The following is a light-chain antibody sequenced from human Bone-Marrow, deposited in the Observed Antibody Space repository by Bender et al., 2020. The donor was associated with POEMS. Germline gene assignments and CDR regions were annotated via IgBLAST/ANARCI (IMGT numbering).Light chain of an antibody. CDR3: ATWDDSLSGVL. Sequence: QSVLTQPPSASGAPGQKVTISCSGSSSTIGISYVFWYQQLPGTVPKLLIYRNDQRPSGVPDRFSGSKSGTSASLAISGLRSDDEADYYCATWDDSLSGVLFGGGTRLTVL. J-gene: IGLJ2*01. V-gene: IGLV1-47*01. CDR1: SSTIGISY. CDR2: RND.